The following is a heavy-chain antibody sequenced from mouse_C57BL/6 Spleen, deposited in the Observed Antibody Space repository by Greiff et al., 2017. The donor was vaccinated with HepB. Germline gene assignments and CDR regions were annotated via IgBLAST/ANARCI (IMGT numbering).Heavy chain of an antibody. D-gene: IGHD2-3*01. CDR3: ARHGDGYYVGYFDY. CDR2: ISSGGSYT. CDR1: GFTFSSYG. Sequence: EVKLVESGGDLVKPGGSLKLSCAASGFTFSSYGMSWVRQTPDKRLEWVATISSGGSYTYYPDSVKGRFTISRDNAKNTLYLQMSSLKSEDTAMYYCARHGDGYYVGYFDYWGQGTTLTVSP. J-gene: IGHJ2*01. V-gene: IGHV5-6*02.